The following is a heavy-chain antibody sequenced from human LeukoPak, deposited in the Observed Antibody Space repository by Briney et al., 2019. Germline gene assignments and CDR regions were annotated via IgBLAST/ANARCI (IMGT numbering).Heavy chain of an antibody. CDR3: ARGLNYYDSSGYLGY. CDR1: GYTFTSYA. D-gene: IGHD3-22*01. J-gene: IGHJ4*02. Sequence: ASVKVSCKASGYTFTSYAMHWVRQAPGQGLEWMGWISAYNGNTNYAQKLQGRVTMTTDTSTSTAYMELRSLRSDDTAVYYCARGLNYYDSSGYLGYWGQGTLVTVPS. CDR2: ISAYNGNT. V-gene: IGHV1-18*01.